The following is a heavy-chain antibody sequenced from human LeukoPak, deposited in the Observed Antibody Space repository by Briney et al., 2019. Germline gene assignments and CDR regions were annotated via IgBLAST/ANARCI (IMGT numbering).Heavy chain of an antibody. CDR3: ASGAATVTLPTTRGD. V-gene: IGHV3-30-3*01. Sequence: GGSLRLSCAGSGFTFSSYAMHWVRQAPGKGLEWVAVISYDGSNKYYADSVKGRFTISRDNSKNTLYLQMNSLRAEDTAVYYCASGAATVTLPTTRGDWGQGTLVTVSS. D-gene: IGHD4-17*01. J-gene: IGHJ4*02. CDR1: GFTFSSYA. CDR2: ISYDGSNK.